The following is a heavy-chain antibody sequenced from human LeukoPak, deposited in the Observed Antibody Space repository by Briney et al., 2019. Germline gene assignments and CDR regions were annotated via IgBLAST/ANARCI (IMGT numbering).Heavy chain of an antibody. CDR3: ARDKVGHDFWSGYSDF. J-gene: IGHJ4*02. Sequence: PGGSLRLSCVASGFTFGSHAMNWVRQAPGKGLEWVSSISRNSLYMYYADSLKGRFTISRDNAKNSLYLQMDSLRAEDTAAYYCARDKVGHDFWSGYSDFWGQGTLVTVSS. V-gene: IGHV3-21*06. CDR2: ISRNSLYM. D-gene: IGHD3-3*01. CDR1: GFTFGSHA.